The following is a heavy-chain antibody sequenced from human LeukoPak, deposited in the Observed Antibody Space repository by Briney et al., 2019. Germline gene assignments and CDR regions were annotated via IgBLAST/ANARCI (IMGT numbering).Heavy chain of an antibody. J-gene: IGHJ4*02. D-gene: IGHD6-19*01. V-gene: IGHV1-8*01. CDR2: MNPNSGNT. CDR3: ARGTLAVAGEFDY. CDR1: GYTFTSYD. Sequence: ASVKVSCKASGYTFTSYDINWVRQATGQGLEWMGWMNPNSGNTGYAQKFQGRVTMTRNTSISTAYMGLSSLRSEDTAVYYCARGTLAVAGEFDYWGQGTLVTVSS.